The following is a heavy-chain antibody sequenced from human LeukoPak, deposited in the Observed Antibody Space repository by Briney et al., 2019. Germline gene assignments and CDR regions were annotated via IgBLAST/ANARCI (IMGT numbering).Heavy chain of an antibody. Sequence: GSLRLSCAASGFTFSSYGMHWVRQAPGKGLEWVAVIWYDGSNKYYADSVKGRFTISRDNSKNTLYLQMNSLRAEDTAVYYCARGDALDGYNYGLLNYWGQGTLVTVSS. CDR1: GFTFSSYG. CDR3: ARGDALDGYNYGLLNY. CDR2: IWYDGSNK. D-gene: IGHD5-24*01. V-gene: IGHV3-33*01. J-gene: IGHJ4*02.